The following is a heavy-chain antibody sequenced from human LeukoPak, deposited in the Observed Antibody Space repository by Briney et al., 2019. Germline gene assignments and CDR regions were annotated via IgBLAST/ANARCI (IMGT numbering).Heavy chain of an antibody. V-gene: IGHV4-39*01. J-gene: IGHJ4*02. CDR3: AKVVVVAATPYGPFDY. CDR1: GGSISSSSYY. CDR2: IYYSGST. Sequence: SETLSLTCTVSGGSISSSSYYWGWIRQPPGKGLEWIGSIYYSGSTYYNPSLKSRVTISVDTSKNQFSLKLSSVTAADTAVYYCAKVVVVAATPYGPFDYWGQGTLVTLSS. D-gene: IGHD2-15*01.